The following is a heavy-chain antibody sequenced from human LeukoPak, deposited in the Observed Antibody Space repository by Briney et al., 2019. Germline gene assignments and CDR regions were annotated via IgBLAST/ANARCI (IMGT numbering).Heavy chain of an antibody. D-gene: IGHD6-19*01. CDR3: ARERTSGWDAFDF. CDR1: GFTFSSYW. CDR2: IKPDGSDK. J-gene: IGHJ4*02. Sequence: GGSLRLSCAASGFTFSSYWMSWVGQAPGKGLQWVANIKPDGSDKYYVDSVKGRFTVSRDNAKNTLYLQMNSLRAEDTAVYYCARERTSGWDAFDFWGQGTLVTVSS. V-gene: IGHV3-7*01.